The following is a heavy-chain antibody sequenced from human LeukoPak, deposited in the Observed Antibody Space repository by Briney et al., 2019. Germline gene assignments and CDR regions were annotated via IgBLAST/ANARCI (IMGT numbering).Heavy chain of an antibody. J-gene: IGHJ3*02. CDR1: GGTFSSYT. CDR2: IIPILGMA. V-gene: IGHV1-69*02. D-gene: IGHD1-14*01. CDR3: ARPEGPGYDAFDI. Sequence: SVKVSCKASGGTFSSYTISWVRQAPGQGLEWMGRIIPILGMANYAQKFQGRVTITADKSTSTAYMELSSLRSEDTAVYYCARPEGPGYDAFDIWGQGTMVTVSS.